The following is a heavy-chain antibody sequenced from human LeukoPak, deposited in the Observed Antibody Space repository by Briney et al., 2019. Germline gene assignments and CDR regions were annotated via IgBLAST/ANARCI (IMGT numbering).Heavy chain of an antibody. CDR1: AFTFSSYG. CDR2: TWYEGTKK. Sequence: GGSLRLSCAASAFTFSSYGMHWARQAPGKGLEWVAFTWYEGTKKYYADSVKGRFTISRDNSKNTLYLQMNSLRPEDTAVYYCATRYCTIAACRASSHHCFDDWGKGTTVIVSS. CDR3: ATRYCTIAACRASSHHCFDD. J-gene: IGHJ6*04. D-gene: IGHD2-8*01. V-gene: IGHV3-30*02.